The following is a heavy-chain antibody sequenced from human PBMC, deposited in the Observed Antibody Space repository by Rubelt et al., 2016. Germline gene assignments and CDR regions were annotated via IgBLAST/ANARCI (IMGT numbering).Heavy chain of an antibody. CDR3: ARHSTLYGHVDY. CDR1: GDSISSGYY. D-gene: IGHD3-16*01. CDR2: MFHSGST. J-gene: IGHJ4*02. Sequence: QVQLQESGPGLVKASETLSLTCTVSGDSISSGYYWGWIRQPPGKGLEWIGSMFHSGSTYYNPSLKSRVTISVDTTKNQFSLKLSSVTAADTAVYYCARHSTLYGHVDYWGQGTLVTVSS. V-gene: IGHV4-38-2*02.